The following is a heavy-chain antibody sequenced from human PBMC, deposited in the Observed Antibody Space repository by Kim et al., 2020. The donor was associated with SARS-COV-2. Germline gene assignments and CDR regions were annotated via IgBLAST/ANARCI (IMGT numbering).Heavy chain of an antibody. CDR2: IYYSGST. Sequence: SETLSLTCTVSGGSISSYYWSWIRQPPGKGLEWIGYIYYSGSTNYNPSLKSRVTISVDTSKNQFSLKLSSVTAADTAVYYCASLWGVAARPDYWGQGTLVTVSS. D-gene: IGHD6-6*01. V-gene: IGHV4-59*01. CDR3: ASLWGVAARPDY. CDR1: GGSISSYY. J-gene: IGHJ4*02.